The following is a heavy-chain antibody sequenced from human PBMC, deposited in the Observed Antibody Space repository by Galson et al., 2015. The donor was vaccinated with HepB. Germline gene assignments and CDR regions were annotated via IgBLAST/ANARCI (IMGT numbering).Heavy chain of an antibody. J-gene: IGHJ5*02. D-gene: IGHD5-12*01. Sequence: QSGAEVKKPGESLRISCKGSGYNFTNYWISWVRQMPGKGLEWMGKIDPVDSDTIYSPSFQGHVTMSADRSTTTAYLQWSSLKASDTAMYYCGRHVDSLDPWGQGTLVTVSS. V-gene: IGHV5-10-1*01. CDR2: IDPVDSDT. CDR3: GRHVDSLDP. CDR1: GYNFTNYW.